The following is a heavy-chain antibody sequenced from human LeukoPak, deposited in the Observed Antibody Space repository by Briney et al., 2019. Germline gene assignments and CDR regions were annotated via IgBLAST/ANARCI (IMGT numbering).Heavy chain of an antibody. CDR1: GFTFSSNA. D-gene: IGHD2-2*01. Sequence: PGGSLRLSCSASGFTFSSNAMHWVRQAPGKGLESVSAISSSGGNTYYPDSVKGRFTISRDNSKNTLYLHMSSLRAEDTAVYYCVKGGVCSRDHLDYWGQGTLVTVSS. J-gene: IGHJ4*02. CDR3: VKGGVCSRDHLDY. V-gene: IGHV3-64D*06. CDR2: ISSSGGNT.